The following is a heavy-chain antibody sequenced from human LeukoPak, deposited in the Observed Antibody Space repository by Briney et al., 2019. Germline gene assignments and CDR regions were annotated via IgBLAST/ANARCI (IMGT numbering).Heavy chain of an antibody. Sequence: SETLSLTCAVSGYSISSGYYWGWIRQPPGKGLEWIGYIYYSGSTNYNPSLKSRVTISVDTSKNQFSLRPSSVTAADTAVYYCTRDRRDDPYYFDYWGQGTLVTVSS. CDR3: TRDRRDDPYYFDY. V-gene: IGHV4-38-2*02. CDR2: IYYSGST. J-gene: IGHJ4*02. CDR1: GYSISSGYY.